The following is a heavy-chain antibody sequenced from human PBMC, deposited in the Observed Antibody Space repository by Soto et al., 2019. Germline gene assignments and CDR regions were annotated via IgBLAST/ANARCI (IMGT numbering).Heavy chain of an antibody. V-gene: IGHV1-3*01. J-gene: IGHJ4*02. CDR2: INAGNGNT. Sequence: QVQLVQSGAEVKKPGASVKVSCKASGYTFTSYAMHWVRQAPGQRLEWMGWINAGNGNTKYSQKFQGRVTITRDTSASTAYMVLSSLRSEDTAVYYCARATYGSGSWGQGTLVTVSS. CDR3: ARATYGSGS. CDR1: GYTFTSYA. D-gene: IGHD3-10*01.